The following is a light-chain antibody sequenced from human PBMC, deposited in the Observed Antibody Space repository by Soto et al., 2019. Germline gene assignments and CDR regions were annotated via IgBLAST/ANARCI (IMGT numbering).Light chain of an antibody. CDR2: EVS. J-gene: IGLJ1*01. V-gene: IGLV2-14*01. CDR3: SSYTSTNTYG. CDR1: SSDVGGYKY. Sequence: SVLTQPASVSGSPGQSIAISCTGTSSDVGGYKYVTWYQQNPGKAPKVLIYEVSNRFSGVSDRFSGTKSGNTASLTISGLQAEDEAEYFCSSYTSTNTYGFGSGTKV.